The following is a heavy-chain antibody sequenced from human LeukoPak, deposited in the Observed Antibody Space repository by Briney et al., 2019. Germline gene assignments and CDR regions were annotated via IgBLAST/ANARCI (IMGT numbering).Heavy chain of an antibody. J-gene: IGHJ4*02. D-gene: IGHD3-3*01. V-gene: IGHV3-23*01. CDR2: ISGSGGGT. CDR1: GFTFSSYA. CDR3: AKGRYFWSGYGSDY. Sequence: GGSLRLSCAASGFTFSSYAMSWVRQAPGKGREWVLSISGSGGGTYYADSVKGRFTISRDNSKNTLYLQMNSLRAEDTAVYYCAKGRYFWSGYGSDYWGQGTLVTVSS.